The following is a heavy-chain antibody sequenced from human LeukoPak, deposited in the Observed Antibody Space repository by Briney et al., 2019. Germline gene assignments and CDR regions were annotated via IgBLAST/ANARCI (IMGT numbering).Heavy chain of an antibody. CDR3: ARTTYYDFWSGYYLFVGPPGASDY. CDR2: LNTNTGNP. J-gene: IGHJ4*02. CDR1: GYTFTSYA. V-gene: IGHV7-4-1*02. Sequence: ASVKVSCKASGYTFTSYARNWVRQAPGQVLEWMGWLNTNTGNPTYAQGFTGRFVFSLDTSVSTAYLQISSLKAEDTAVYYCARTTYYDFWSGYYLFVGPPGASDYWGQGTLVTVSS. D-gene: IGHD3-3*01.